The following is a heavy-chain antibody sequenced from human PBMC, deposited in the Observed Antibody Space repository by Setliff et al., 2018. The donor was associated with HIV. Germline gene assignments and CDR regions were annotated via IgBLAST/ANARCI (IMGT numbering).Heavy chain of an antibody. D-gene: IGHD3-22*01. Sequence: PSETLSLTCSVSGDSISSGGHYWGWIRQSPGKGLEWIGYIHYSGSTYFNPSLKSRVSISTDTSKNQFSLKLTSVTAADAAVYYCASRDTSRYFDDYWGQGTQVTVSS. CDR1: GDSISSGGHY. CDR2: IHYSGST. V-gene: IGHV4-30-4*08. CDR3: ASRDTSRYFDDY. J-gene: IGHJ4*02.